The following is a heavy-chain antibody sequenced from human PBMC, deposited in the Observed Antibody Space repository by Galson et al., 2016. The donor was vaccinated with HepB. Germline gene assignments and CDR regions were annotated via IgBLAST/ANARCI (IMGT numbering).Heavy chain of an antibody. CDR2: ISTYKGNT. CDR1: GYTFNTYD. D-gene: IGHD2-2*01. V-gene: IGHV1-18*01. J-gene: IGHJ5*02. Sequence: SVKVSCKASGYTFNTYDISWVRQAPGQGLEWMGIISTYKGNTNYAQDFQGRVTVTTDTSTSTAYMELRSRRSDDTAVYYRARVPSTHCSGTSCLFDTWGQGTLVTVSS. CDR3: ARVPSTHCSGTSCLFDT.